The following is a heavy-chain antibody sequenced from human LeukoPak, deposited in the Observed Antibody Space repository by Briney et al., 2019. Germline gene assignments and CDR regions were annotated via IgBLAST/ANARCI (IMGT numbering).Heavy chain of an antibody. CDR3: TRENYVPDS. CDR2: IKPDGGEQ. J-gene: IGHJ5*02. V-gene: IGHV3-7*03. D-gene: IGHD3-10*02. CDR1: GFTFSNYW. Sequence: GGSLRLSCVASGFTFSNYWMNWVRQAPGKGLEWVANIKPDGGEQYYVDSVKGRFTISRDDARNSLFLQMNGLRADDTAVYHCTRENYVPDSWGQGTLVTVSS.